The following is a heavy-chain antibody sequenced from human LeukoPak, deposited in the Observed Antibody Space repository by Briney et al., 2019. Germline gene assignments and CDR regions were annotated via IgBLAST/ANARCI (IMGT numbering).Heavy chain of an antibody. J-gene: IGHJ4*02. CDR2: IYYSGST. CDR1: GGSISSYY. Sequence: PSETLSLTCTVSGGSISSYYWSWIRQPPGKGLEWIGYIYYSGSTNYNPSLKSRVTISVDTSKNQFCLKLSSVTAADTAVYYCARGPYYYGSGSYDYWGQGTLVTVSS. CDR3: ARGPYYYGSGSYDY. D-gene: IGHD3-10*01. V-gene: IGHV4-59*01.